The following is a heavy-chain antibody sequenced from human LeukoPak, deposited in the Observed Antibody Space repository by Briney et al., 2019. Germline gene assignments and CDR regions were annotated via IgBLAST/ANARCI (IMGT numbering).Heavy chain of an antibody. CDR1: GFTFSSYG. J-gene: IGHJ4*02. V-gene: IGHV3-30*18. D-gene: IGHD4-17*01. CDR2: ISYDGSNK. Sequence: GGSLRLSCAASGFTFSSYGMHWVRQAPCKGLEWVAVISYDGSNKYYADSVKGRFTISRDNSKNTLYLQMNSLRAEDTAVYYCAKESTIYGDSYFDYWGQGTLVTVSS. CDR3: AKESTIYGDSYFDY.